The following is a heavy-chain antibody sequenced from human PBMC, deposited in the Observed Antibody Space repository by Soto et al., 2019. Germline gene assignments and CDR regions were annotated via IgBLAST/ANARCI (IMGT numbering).Heavy chain of an antibody. CDR2: INHSGST. CDR1: GGSFSGYY. CDR3: ARGSGIVATIIFAY. Sequence: QVQLQQWGAGLLKPSETLSLTCAVYGGSFSGYYWSWIRQPPGKGLEWIGEINHSGSTNYNPSLKSRVTISVDTSKIQFSLKLSSVTAADTAVYYCARGSGIVATIIFAYWGQGTLVTVSS. D-gene: IGHD5-12*01. J-gene: IGHJ4*02. V-gene: IGHV4-34*01.